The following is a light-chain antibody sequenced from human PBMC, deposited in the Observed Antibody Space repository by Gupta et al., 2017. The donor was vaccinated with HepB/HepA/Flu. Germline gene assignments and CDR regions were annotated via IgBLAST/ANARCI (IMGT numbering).Light chain of an antibody. Sequence: QLVLTQSPSASASLGASVKLTCTLSSGHSSYAIAWRQQQPEKGPRYLMKLNSDGSHSKGDGIPDRFSGSSSGAERYLTISSLQSEDEADYYCQTWGTGPFWVFGTGTKVTVL. J-gene: IGLJ1*01. V-gene: IGLV4-69*01. CDR1: SGHSSYA. CDR3: QTWGTGPFWV. CDR2: LNSDGSH.